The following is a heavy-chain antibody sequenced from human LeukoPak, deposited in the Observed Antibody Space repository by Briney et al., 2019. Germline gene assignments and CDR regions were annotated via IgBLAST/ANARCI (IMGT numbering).Heavy chain of an antibody. CDR2: VNRVGYT. J-gene: IGHJ5*02. CDR3: ARERVVSDYNWFDP. V-gene: IGHV4-34*01. CDR1: GASFSGYS. D-gene: IGHD6-25*01. Sequence: MSSETLSLTCAVHGASFSGYSWSWIRQSPGKGLEWIGEVNRVGYTIYNPSLKSRVSISIDTSTTQFSLRLTSVTVADTAVYFCARERVVSDYNWFDPWGQGTLVTVSS.